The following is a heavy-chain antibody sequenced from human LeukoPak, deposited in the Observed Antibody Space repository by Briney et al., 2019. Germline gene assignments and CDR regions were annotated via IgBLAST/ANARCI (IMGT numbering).Heavy chain of an antibody. J-gene: IGHJ4*02. CDR3: AASGYCSSTSCYTPFHFDY. V-gene: IGHV4-39*01. CDR2: IYYSGST. Sequence: SETLSLTCTVSGGSISSSSYYWGWIRQPPGKGLEWIGSIYYSGSTYYNPSLKSRVTISVDTSKNQFSLKLSSVTAADTAVYYCAASGYCSSTSCYTPFHFDYWGQGTLVTVSS. D-gene: IGHD2-2*02. CDR1: GGSISSSSYY.